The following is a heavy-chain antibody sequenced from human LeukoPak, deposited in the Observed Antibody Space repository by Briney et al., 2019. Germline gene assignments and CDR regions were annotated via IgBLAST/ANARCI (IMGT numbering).Heavy chain of an antibody. D-gene: IGHD3-3*01. CDR2: ISGGGGST. J-gene: IGHJ4*02. CDR1: GFTFSSYA. V-gene: IGHV3-23*01. CDR3: AKAELGVDTFFDY. Sequence: GGSLRLSCAASGFTFSSYAMSWVRQAPGKGLEWVSAISGGGGSTYYADSVKGRFTISRDNSKNTLYLQMNSLRAEDTAFYYCAKAELGVDTFFDYWGQGTLVTASS.